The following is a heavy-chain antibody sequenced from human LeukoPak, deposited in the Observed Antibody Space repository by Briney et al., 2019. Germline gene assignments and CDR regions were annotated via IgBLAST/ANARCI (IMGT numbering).Heavy chain of an antibody. CDR3: ARGVVTAMPTSFDY. Sequence: PGGSLRLSCAASGFIFRDHSMNWVRQDPGKGPEWVAAISYDGNIKYYGDSLKGSFTISRETSKTTLYLQMNRLRAEATAVYYCARGVVTAMPTSFDYWGEGTLVTVSS. CDR2: ISYDGNIK. CDR1: GFIFRDHS. D-gene: IGHD2-21*02. V-gene: IGHV3-30*14. J-gene: IGHJ4*02.